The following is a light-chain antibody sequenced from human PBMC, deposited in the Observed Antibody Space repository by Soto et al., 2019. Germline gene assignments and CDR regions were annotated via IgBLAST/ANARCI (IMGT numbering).Light chain of an antibody. V-gene: IGKV3-15*01. J-gene: IGKJ1*01. CDR1: QAISNN. Sequence: RVMPQSPVTLSVSPGERVPLSCRARQAISNNFAWYQQTPGQAPRLLIFDASTRATGIPARFSGSGSGTDFTLTISSLQSEDFAVYYCQQANEWPPTCGQGT. CDR3: QQANEWPPT. CDR2: DAS.